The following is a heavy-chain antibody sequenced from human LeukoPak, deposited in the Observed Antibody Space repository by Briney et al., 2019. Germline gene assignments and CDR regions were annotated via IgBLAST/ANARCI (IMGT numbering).Heavy chain of an antibody. Sequence: RSSETLSLICNVSGGSISSSSYYWGWIRQPPGKALEWIGSIYYGGSTYYNPSLKSRVTMSLDTSKNQFSLQLNSVTPEDTAVYYCARDKMDTAMVSFDYWGQGTLVTVSS. CDR3: ARDKMDTAMVSFDY. D-gene: IGHD5-18*01. V-gene: IGHV4-39*07. CDR1: GGSISSSSYY. CDR2: IYYGGST. J-gene: IGHJ4*02.